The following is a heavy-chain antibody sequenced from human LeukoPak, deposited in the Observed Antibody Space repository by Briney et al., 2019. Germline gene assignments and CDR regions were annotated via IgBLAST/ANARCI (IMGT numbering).Heavy chain of an antibody. CDR3: ARAPYYGILTGRRGGYYFDY. CDR2: IIPIFGTA. J-gene: IGHJ4*02. Sequence: ASVKVSCTASGGTFSSYAISWVRQAPGPGLEWMGGIIPIFGTANYAQKFQGRVTITADESTSTTYMELSSLRSEDTAVYYCARAPYYGILTGRRGGYYFDYWGQGTLVTVSS. CDR1: GGTFSSYA. V-gene: IGHV1-69*01. D-gene: IGHD3-9*01.